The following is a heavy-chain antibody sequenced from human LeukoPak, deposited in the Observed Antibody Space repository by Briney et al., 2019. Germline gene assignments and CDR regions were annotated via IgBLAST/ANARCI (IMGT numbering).Heavy chain of an antibody. V-gene: IGHV3-30*19. CDR2: ISYDGRDK. Sequence: PGGSLRLSCAASGFTFSTYGMHWVRQAPGKGPEWVAVISYDGRDKHHADSVKGRFTISRDNSKNTLYLQMDSLRPEDAAVYYCAKDRAQIATYFFDYWGQGTLVTVSS. D-gene: IGHD2/OR15-2a*01. J-gene: IGHJ4*02. CDR3: AKDRAQIATYFFDY. CDR1: GFTFSTYG.